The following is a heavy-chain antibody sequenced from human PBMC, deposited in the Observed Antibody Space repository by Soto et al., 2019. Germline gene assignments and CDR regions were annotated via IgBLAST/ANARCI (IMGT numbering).Heavy chain of an antibody. D-gene: IGHD3-9*01. Sequence: EVQLVESGGGLVKPGGSLRLSCAASGFTFSNAWMNWVRQAPGKGLEWVGGIKSKTDGGTTDYAAPVKGRFTISRDDSKNTLYLQMNSLKTEDTAVYYCTTSYDILTGYYTYYYYGMDVWGQGTTVTVSS. J-gene: IGHJ6*02. CDR3: TTSYDILTGYYTYYYYGMDV. CDR1: GFTFSNAW. V-gene: IGHV3-15*07. CDR2: IKSKTDGGTT.